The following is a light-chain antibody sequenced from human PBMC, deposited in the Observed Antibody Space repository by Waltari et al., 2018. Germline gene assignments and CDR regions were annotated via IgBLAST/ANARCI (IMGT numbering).Light chain of an antibody. J-gene: IGLJ3*02. Sequence: QSALTPPASVSGSPGQPITTSCARTSSDIGTYNDFSWYQQHPGKAPKLMIYAVSNRPSGVSNRFSASKSGNTASLTISGLQAEDEADYYCSSYTSTDTWVFGGGTKLTVL. V-gene: IGLV2-14*03. CDR2: AVS. CDR1: SSDIGTYND. CDR3: SSYTSTDTWV.